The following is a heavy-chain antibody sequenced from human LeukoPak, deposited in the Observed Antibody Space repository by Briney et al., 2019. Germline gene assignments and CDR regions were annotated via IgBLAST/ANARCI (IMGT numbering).Heavy chain of an antibody. V-gene: IGHV3-23*01. CDR3: ASSGSYYYFDY. J-gene: IGHJ4*02. D-gene: IGHD1-26*01. CDR1: GFIFSSYA. Sequence: GGSLRLSCAASGFIFSSYAMNWVRQAPGKGLEWVSGISGSGSSTYYADSVKGRFTVFRDNSENTLYLEMNSLRAEDTAVYYCASSGSYYYFDYWGQGTLVTVSS. CDR2: ISGSGSST.